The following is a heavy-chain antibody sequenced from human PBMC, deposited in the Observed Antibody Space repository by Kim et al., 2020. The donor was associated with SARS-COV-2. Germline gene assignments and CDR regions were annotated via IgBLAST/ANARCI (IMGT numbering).Heavy chain of an antibody. J-gene: IGHJ6*02. D-gene: IGHD2-21*02. CDR2: IGAYNGMS. Sequence: ASVKVSCKASGYTFAAYGISWVRQARGQGLQWMGGIGAYNGMSDYGQTFHDRINMTTDISSSTAYLEVRSLRSDDTAIYFCAIGGRGDHFYNGMDVWGQGTAVIVSS. CDR3: AIGGRGDHFYNGMDV. V-gene: IGHV1-18*01. CDR1: GYTFAAYG.